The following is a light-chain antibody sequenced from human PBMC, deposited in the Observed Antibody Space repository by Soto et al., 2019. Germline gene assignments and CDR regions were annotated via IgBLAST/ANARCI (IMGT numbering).Light chain of an antibody. V-gene: IGLV2-14*01. CDR3: SSYTSSSTLV. CDR2: EVS. CDR1: SSDVGGYNY. Sequence: QSVLTQPASVSGSPGQSITISCPGTSSDVGGYNYVSWYQQHPGKAPKLMIYEVSNRPSGVSNRFTGSKSSNTASLTISGLQAEDEADYYCSSYTSSSTLVFGGGTKVTVL. J-gene: IGLJ2*01.